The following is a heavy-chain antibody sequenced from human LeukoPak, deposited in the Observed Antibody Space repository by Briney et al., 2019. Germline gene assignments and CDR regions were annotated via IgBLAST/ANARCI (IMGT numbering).Heavy chain of an antibody. V-gene: IGHV1-18*01. CDR1: GYTFTNYR. D-gene: IGHD3-16*02. CDR2: ISAYNGNT. CDR3: ARKAGMITFGGVIVRTPYYFDY. J-gene: IGHJ4*02. Sequence: ASVKVSCKASGYTFTNYRISWVRQAPGQGLEWMGWISAYNGNTNYAQKLQGRVTMTTDTSTSTAYMELRSLRSDDTAVYYCARKAGMITFGGVIVRTPYYFDYWGQGTLVTVSS.